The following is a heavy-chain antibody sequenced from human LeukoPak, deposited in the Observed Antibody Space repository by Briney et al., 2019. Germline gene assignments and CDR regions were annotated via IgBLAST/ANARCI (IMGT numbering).Heavy chain of an antibody. V-gene: IGHV3-64*01. D-gene: IGHD3-10*01. J-gene: IGHJ4*02. CDR1: GFTFSSYA. CDR3: ARDQAITMVRGVIGLLDY. Sequence: GGSLRLSCAASGFTFSSYAMHWVRQAPGKGLEYVSAISSNGGSTYYANSVKGRFTISRDNSKNTLYLQMGSLRAEDMAVYYCARDQAITMVRGVIGLLDYWGQGTLVTVSS. CDR2: ISSNGGST.